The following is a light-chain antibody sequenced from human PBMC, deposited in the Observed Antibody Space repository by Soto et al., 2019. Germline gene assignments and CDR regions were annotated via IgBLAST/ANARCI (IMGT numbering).Light chain of an antibody. CDR1: SSDVGGYDY. CDR2: SVS. Sequence: QSALTQPRSVSESPGQSVTISCTGTSSDVGGYDYLSWYQQHPGKAPKLIIYSVSNRPSGVSYRFSGSKSGNTASLTISGLQAEDEADYYCISYTDSRSYVFGTGTKLTVL. CDR3: ISYTDSRSYV. V-gene: IGLV2-11*01. J-gene: IGLJ1*01.